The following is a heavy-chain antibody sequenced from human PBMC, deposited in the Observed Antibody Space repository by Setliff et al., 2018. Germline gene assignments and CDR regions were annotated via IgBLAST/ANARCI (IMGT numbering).Heavy chain of an antibody. CDR1: GGSISSYY. V-gene: IGHV4-59*08. J-gene: IGHJ4*02. CDR3: ARQPSSGAYYNPRPYYFDY. D-gene: IGHD3-10*01. CDR2: VHFGGDT. Sequence: KTSETLSLTCTVSGGSISSYYWSWVRQSPRKGLEWIGFVHFGGDTNYNPSLKSRVTMSADTSNNQFSLNLRSVTAADTAVYFCARQPSSGAYYNPRPYYFDYWGQGTLVTVSS.